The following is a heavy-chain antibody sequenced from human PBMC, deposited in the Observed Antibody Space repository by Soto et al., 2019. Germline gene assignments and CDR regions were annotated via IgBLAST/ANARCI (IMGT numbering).Heavy chain of an antibody. CDR2: ITSSSTYI. J-gene: IGHJ4*02. CDR3: ARDLLEGYGHARQPDY. D-gene: IGHD5-18*01. Sequence: PGVSLRVSCFAASFTFSAYSMSCIRHPPLQGLEWASSITSSSTYIYYTRSVEGRFTISRDDAKNSLHLQMDSLRAEDTAVYYCARDLLEGYGHARQPDYWGQGTLVTLSS. CDR1: SFTFSAYS. V-gene: IGHV3-21*06.